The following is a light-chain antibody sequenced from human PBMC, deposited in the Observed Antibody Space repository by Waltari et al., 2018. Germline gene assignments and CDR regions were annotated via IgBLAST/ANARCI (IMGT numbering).Light chain of an antibody. Sequence: QSALTQPRPVSGSPGQSATISCAGTGSDVGDFNSVSCYQQHPGKAPKLVIFDVSKRPSGVPDRFSGSKSGTSASLTVSGLQAEDEADYYCCSYAGIWVFGGGTKLTVL. CDR2: DVS. J-gene: IGLJ3*02. V-gene: IGLV2-11*01. CDR3: CSYAGIWV. CDR1: GSDVGDFNS.